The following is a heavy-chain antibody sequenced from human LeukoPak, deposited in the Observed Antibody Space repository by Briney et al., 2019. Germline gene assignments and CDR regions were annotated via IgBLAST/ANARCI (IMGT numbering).Heavy chain of an antibody. CDR2: IYYTGRT. J-gene: IGHJ4*02. CDR1: GGSISSTDYY. Sequence: SETLSLTCTVSGGSISSTDYYWSWIRQPPGKGLGWIGYIYYTGRTSYNPSLRSRVIISIDTYKNQFSLKLTSVTAADTAMYYCARDRHITVAEFAYWGQGTLVTVSS. V-gene: IGHV4-30-4*01. D-gene: IGHD1-20*01. CDR3: ARDRHITVAEFAY.